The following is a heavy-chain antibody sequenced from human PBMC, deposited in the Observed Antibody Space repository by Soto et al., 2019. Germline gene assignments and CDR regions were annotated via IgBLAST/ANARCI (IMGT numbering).Heavy chain of an antibody. CDR2: IYHSGST. J-gene: IGHJ4*02. CDR1: GGSISSGGYS. D-gene: IGHD3-22*01. V-gene: IGHV4-30-2*01. Sequence: SETLSLTCAVSGGSISSGGYSWSWIRQPPGKGLEWIGYIYHSGSTYYNPSLKSRVTISVDRSKNQFSLKLSSVTAADTAVYYCSCSNYDSTIPLYVWGQGSLVTVSS. CDR3: SCSNYDSTIPLYV.